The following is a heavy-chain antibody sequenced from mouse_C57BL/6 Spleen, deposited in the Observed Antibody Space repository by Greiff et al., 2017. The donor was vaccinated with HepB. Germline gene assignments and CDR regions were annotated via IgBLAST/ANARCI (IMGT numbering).Heavy chain of an antibody. CDR3: AQAPFITTVVAPFDY. V-gene: IGHV1-81*01. J-gene: IGHJ2*01. CDR2: IYPRSGNT. D-gene: IGHD1-1*01. CDR1: GYTFTSYG. Sequence: VQLQQSGAELARPGASVKLSCKASGYTFTSYGISWVKQRTGQGLEWIGEIYPRSGNTYYNEKFKGKATLTADKSSSTAYMELRSLTSEDSAVYFCAQAPFITTVVAPFDYWGQGTTLTVSS.